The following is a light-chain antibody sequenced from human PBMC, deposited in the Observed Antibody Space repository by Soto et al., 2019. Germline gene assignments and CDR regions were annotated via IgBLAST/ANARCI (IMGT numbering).Light chain of an antibody. CDR3: SSYAGSNNLV. J-gene: IGLJ2*01. CDR2: EVS. CDR1: SSDVGGYNY. Sequence: QSVLTQPPSASGSPGQSVTISCTGTSSDVGGYNYVSWYQQHPGKAPKLMIYEVSKRPSGVPDRFSGSKSGNTPSLTVSGLQAEDEADYYCSSYAGSNNLVFGGGTKLTVL. V-gene: IGLV2-8*01.